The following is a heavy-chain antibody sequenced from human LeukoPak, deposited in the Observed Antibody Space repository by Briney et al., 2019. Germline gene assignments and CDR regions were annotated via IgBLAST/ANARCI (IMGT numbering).Heavy chain of an antibody. V-gene: IGHV3-23*01. CDR3: AKDKNSRDSSGYGEFDY. Sequence: GGSLRLSCAASGSTFRNYGMHWIRQAPGKGLEWVSAISGGGGSTYYADSVKGRFTISRDNSKNTLYLQMNSLRAEDTAVYYCAKDKNSRDSSGYGEFDYWGQGTLVTVSS. J-gene: IGHJ4*02. CDR1: GSTFRNYG. CDR2: ISGGGGST. D-gene: IGHD3-22*01.